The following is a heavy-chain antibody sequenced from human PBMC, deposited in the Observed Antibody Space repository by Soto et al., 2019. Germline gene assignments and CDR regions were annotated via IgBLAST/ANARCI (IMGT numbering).Heavy chain of an antibody. CDR2: VKDGGHT. V-gene: IGHV4-34*01. D-gene: IGHD5-12*01. J-gene: IGHJ4*02. Sequence: QVQLQQWDAGLLKPSETLSLNYAVTGGSLSGYYWSWIRQPPGKGLEWIGEVKDGGHTNYSPSLRGRVTISSDTSNNQCSLRLNSVTAADTGVYYCARGQEGVVATHWDQGSLVTVSS. CDR1: GGSLSGYY. CDR3: ARGQEGVVATH.